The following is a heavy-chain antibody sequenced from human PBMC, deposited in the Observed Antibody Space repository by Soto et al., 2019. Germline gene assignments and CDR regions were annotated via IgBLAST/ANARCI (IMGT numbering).Heavy chain of an antibody. J-gene: IGHJ6*02. Sequence: PGGSLRLSCTAAGFTFSSYDMSWVRQAPGKGLEWVGRIKSKTDGGTTDYAAPVKGRFTISRGDSKNTLYLQMNSLKTEDTAVYYCTTDQDSGYYYYGMDVWGQGTTVTVSS. CDR3: TTDQDSGYYYYGMDV. D-gene: IGHD1-26*01. CDR2: IKSKTDGGTT. CDR1: GFTFSSYD. V-gene: IGHV3-15*01.